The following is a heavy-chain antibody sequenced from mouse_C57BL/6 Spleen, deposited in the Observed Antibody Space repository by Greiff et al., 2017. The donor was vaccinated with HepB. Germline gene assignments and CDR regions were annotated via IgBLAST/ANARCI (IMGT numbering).Heavy chain of an antibody. Sequence: EVQLQQSGPELVKPGASVKISCKASGYTFTDYYINWVKQSHGKSLEWIGDINPNNGGTSYNQKFKGKATLTVDKSSSTAYMELRSLTSEDSAVYYCTRRGMGSSSAWFAYWGQGTLVTVSA. CDR2: INPNNGGT. D-gene: IGHD1-1*01. CDR3: TRRGMGSSSAWFAY. CDR1: GYTFTDYY. J-gene: IGHJ3*01. V-gene: IGHV1-26*01.